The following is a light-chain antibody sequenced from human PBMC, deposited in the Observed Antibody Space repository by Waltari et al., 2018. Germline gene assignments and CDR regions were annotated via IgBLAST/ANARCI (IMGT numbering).Light chain of an antibody. J-gene: IGKJ1*01. Sequence: EIRLTQSPAALSLSPGERATLSCTSSQSISKYLAWYQQKPVQAPRLLIYEATIRATGIPDRFSGSGFGTDFSLTISSLEPEDFAVYYCQKYGTLPATFGQGTKVEIK. CDR2: EAT. V-gene: IGKV3-20*01. CDR3: QKYGTLPAT. CDR1: QSISKY.